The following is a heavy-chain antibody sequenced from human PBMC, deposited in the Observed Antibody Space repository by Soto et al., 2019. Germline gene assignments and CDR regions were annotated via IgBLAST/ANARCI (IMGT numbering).Heavy chain of an antibody. CDR2: VAWNGDI. CDR1: GFTSNDFA. Sequence: EVQLVESGGGLVQPGRSLRLSCAASGFTSNDFAIHWVRQAPGKGLEWVSGVAWNGDIGHADSVKGRFTISRDNAKNFVYLEINSLRVEDTALYYCTKRGNSGWSPFDYWGQGTLVTVSS. J-gene: IGHJ4*02. V-gene: IGHV3-9*02. D-gene: IGHD6-19*01. CDR3: TKRGNSGWSPFDY.